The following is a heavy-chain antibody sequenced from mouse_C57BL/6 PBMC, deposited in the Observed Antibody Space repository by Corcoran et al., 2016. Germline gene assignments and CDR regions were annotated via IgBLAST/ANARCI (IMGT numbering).Heavy chain of an antibody. J-gene: IGHJ2*01. Sequence: QIQLVQSGPELKKPGETVKISCKASGYTFTTYGMSWVKQAPGNGLKWMGWINTYSGVPTYADDFKGRFAFSLETSASTAYLQINNLKNEDTATYFCARSYPDGYFDYWGQGTTLTVSS. D-gene: IGHD2-3*01. CDR1: GYTFTTYG. V-gene: IGHV9-3*01. CDR3: ARSYPDGYFDY. CDR2: INTYSGVP.